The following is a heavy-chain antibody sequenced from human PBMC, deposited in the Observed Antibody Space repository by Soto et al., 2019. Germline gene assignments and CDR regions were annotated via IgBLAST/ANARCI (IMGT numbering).Heavy chain of an antibody. D-gene: IGHD3-22*01. J-gene: IGHJ4*02. Sequence: QVQLQESGPGLVKPSETLSLTCTVSGGSVSSGSYYWSWIRQPPGKGLEWIGYIYYSGSTNYNPSLNSRVTISVDTSKNQFALKLSSVTAADTAVYYCAREGGYVVVSSYYFDYWGQGTLVTVSS. V-gene: IGHV4-61*01. CDR1: GGSVSSGSYY. CDR2: IYYSGST. CDR3: AREGGYVVVSSYYFDY.